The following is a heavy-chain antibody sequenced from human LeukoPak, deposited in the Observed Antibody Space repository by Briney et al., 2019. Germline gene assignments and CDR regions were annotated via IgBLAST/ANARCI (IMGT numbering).Heavy chain of an antibody. CDR3: ARVLSGSWDWFDP. CDR1: GFTFSNYW. CDR2: INTDGSRI. D-gene: IGHD3-22*01. J-gene: IGHJ5*02. V-gene: IGHV3-74*01. Sequence: GGFLRLSCAASGFTFSNYWMHWVPQAPGKGLVWVSRINTDGSRITYADSVKGRFTISRDNAMNTVYLQMNSLRAEDTAVYYCARVLSGSWDWFDPWGQGTLVTVSS.